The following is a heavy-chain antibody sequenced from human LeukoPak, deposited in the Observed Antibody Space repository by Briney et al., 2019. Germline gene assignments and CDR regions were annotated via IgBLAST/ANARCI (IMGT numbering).Heavy chain of an antibody. J-gene: IGHJ4*02. V-gene: IGHV3-21*01. CDR2: ISSSSSYI. D-gene: IGHD3-3*01. CDR1: GFTFSSYA. Sequence: PGGSLRLSCAASGFTFSSYAMSWVRQAPGKGLEWVSSISSSSSYIYYADSVKGRFTISRDNAKNSLYLQMNSLRAEDTAVYYCARGYDFWSGYFDGTLDYWGQGTLVTVSS. CDR3: ARGYDFWSGYFDGTLDY.